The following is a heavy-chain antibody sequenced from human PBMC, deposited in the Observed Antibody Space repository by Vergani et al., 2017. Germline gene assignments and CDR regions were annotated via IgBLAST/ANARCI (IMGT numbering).Heavy chain of an antibody. V-gene: IGHV1-3*01. J-gene: IGHJ6*02. CDR2: INAGNGNT. Sequence: QVQLVQSGAEVKKPGASVKVSCKASGYTFTSYAMHWVRQAPGQRLEWMGWINAGNGNTKYSQKFQGRVTITRDTSASTAYMELSSLRSEDTAVYYCARGGVRGYSYGSYYYYGMDVWGQGTTVTVSS. D-gene: IGHD5-18*01. CDR3: ARGGVRGYSYGSYYYYGMDV. CDR1: GYTFTSYA.